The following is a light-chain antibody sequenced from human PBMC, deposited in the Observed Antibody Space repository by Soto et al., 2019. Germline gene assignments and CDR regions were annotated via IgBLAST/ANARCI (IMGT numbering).Light chain of an antibody. CDR2: DAS. V-gene: IGKV3-11*01. CDR3: QQRSNWPPTWT. Sequence: EIVLTQSPATLSLSPGERATLSCGASQSVYSYLAWYQQKPGKAPRPLIYDASKRATGIPASFSGSGSGTDFTLTISSLEPEDFAVYYCQQRSNWPPTWTFGQGTKVEIK. CDR1: QSVYSY. J-gene: IGKJ1*01.